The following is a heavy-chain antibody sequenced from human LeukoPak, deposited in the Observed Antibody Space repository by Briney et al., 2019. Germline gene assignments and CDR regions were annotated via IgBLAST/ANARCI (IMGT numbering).Heavy chain of an antibody. V-gene: IGHV3-33*08. D-gene: IGHD3-22*01. CDR3: ARSIPRYDGSGYYPDS. CDR2: IWYDGSNK. Sequence: GGSLRLSCAASGFTFSSYGMSWVRQAPGKGLEWVAVIWYDGSNKVYGESVKGRFTISGDNSKNTLYLQMNSLRAEDTAVYYCARSIPRYDGSGYYPDSWGQGILVTVSS. J-gene: IGHJ4*02. CDR1: GFTFSSYG.